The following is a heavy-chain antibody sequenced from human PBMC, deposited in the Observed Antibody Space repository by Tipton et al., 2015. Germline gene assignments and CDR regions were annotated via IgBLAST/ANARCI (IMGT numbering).Heavy chain of an antibody. CDR3: TVVPSNYFDI. CDR2: ISYDGSNE. J-gene: IGHJ3*02. Sequence: SLRLSCGASGFTFSRYGMHWVRQAPGKGLEWVALISYDGSNEYHADSVKGRFTISRDNSKNTLYLQMNSLRAEGTGAGRRTVVPSNYFDIWGQGTTVTVSS. D-gene: IGHD3-22*01. CDR1: GFTFSRYG. V-gene: IGHV3-30*03.